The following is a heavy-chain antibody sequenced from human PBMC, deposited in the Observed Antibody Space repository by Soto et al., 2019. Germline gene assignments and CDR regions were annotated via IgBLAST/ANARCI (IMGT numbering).Heavy chain of an antibody. V-gene: IGHV3-21*06. J-gene: IGHJ6*02. CDR3: VTLCGGSCYFGVDV. Sequence: EVQLMESGGGLVKPGGSLRLSCAASGFTFSLYTMTWVRQAPGKGLEWVSSISSATSDVYYADSVKGRFIISRDNAKNSVYLQMNSLRAEDTGLYYCVTLCGGSCYFGVDVWGQGTTVTVSS. CDR2: ISSATSDV. D-gene: IGHD2-15*01. CDR1: GFTFSLYT.